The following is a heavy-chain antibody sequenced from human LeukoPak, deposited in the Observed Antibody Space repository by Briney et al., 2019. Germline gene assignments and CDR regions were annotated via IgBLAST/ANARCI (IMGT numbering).Heavy chain of an antibody. CDR2: INPNSGGT. D-gene: IGHD3-10*01. J-gene: IGHJ5*02. V-gene: IGHV1-2*04. CDR1: GYTFTSYD. CDR3: ARAGESGHWFDP. Sequence: ASVKVSCKASGYTFTSYDINWVRQATGQGLEWMGWINPNSGGTNYAQKFQGWVTMTRDTSISTAYMELSRLRSDDTAVYYCARAGESGHWFDPWGQGTLVTVSS.